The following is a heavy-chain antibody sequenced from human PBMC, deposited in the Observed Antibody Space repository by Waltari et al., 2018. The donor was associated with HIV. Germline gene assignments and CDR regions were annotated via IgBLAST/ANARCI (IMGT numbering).Heavy chain of an antibody. Sequence: EVQLLDSGGGLVQPGGSLRLSCAASGFTFSHYAMSWFRQAPSKGLEWVSGISGSGDTTYYADSVKGRFTISRDNSRYTLYLQMKSLRVEDTAIYYCARDYGSGNYYNPFQHWGQGTLVTVFS. V-gene: IGHV3-23*01. CDR1: GFTFSHYA. J-gene: IGHJ1*01. D-gene: IGHD3-10*01. CDR2: ISGSGDTT. CDR3: ARDYGSGNYYNPFQH.